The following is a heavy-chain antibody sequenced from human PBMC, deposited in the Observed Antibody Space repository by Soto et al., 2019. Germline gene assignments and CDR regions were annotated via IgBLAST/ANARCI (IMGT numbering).Heavy chain of an antibody. V-gene: IGHV1-69*08. J-gene: IGHJ4*02. D-gene: IGHD1-1*01. CDR3: ARERPLNGRTTFDY. CDR1: GGTFSSYT. Sequence: QVQLVQSGAAVKKPGSSVKVSCKASGGTFSSYTISWVRQAPGQGLEWMGRIIPILGIANYAQKFQGRVTITADKSTSTAYMELSSLRSEDTAVYYCARERPLNGRTTFDYWGQGTLVTVSS. CDR2: IIPILGIA.